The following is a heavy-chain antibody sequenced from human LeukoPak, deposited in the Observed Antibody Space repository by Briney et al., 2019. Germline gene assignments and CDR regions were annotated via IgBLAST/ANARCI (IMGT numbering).Heavy chain of an antibody. CDR1: GFTFSSYW. Sequence: GGSLRLSCAASGFTFSSYWMHWVRQAPGKGLVWVSRIKSDGSTNYADSVRGRFTISRDSSKNTLFLQMNSLRDEDSAVYYCAIAQSWDELFDSWGQGTLVTVSS. CDR3: AIAQSWDELFDS. V-gene: IGHV3-74*01. D-gene: IGHD1-26*01. J-gene: IGHJ4*02. CDR2: IKSDGST.